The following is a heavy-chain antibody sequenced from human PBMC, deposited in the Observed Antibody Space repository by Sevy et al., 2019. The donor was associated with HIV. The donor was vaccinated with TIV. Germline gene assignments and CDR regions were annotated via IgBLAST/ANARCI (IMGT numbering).Heavy chain of an antibody. D-gene: IGHD6-19*01. J-gene: IGHJ1*01. CDR2: ISGSGGTI. Sequence: GGSLRLSCAASGFTFSDYYMSWIRQAPGKGLEWVSYISGSGGTIYYADSVKGRFTISRDNAKNSLYLQMDSLRAEDTAVDYCASHSKIISVAGTIYFQHWGQGTLVTVSS. V-gene: IGHV3-11*01. CDR3: ASHSKIISVAGTIYFQH. CDR1: GFTFSDYY.